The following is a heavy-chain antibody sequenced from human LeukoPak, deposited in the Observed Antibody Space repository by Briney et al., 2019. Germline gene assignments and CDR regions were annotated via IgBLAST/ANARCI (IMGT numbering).Heavy chain of an antibody. CDR2: ISSSSSYT. V-gene: IGHV3-11*05. D-gene: IGHD4-23*01. J-gene: IGHJ4*02. CDR1: GFTFSDYY. Sequence: GGSLRLSCAASGFTFSDYYMSWIRQAPGKGLERVSYISSSSSYTNYADSVKGRFTISRDNAKNSLYLQMNSLRAEDTAVYYCARAKRLTTVEPGLFDYWGQGTLVTVSS. CDR3: ARAKRLTTVEPGLFDY.